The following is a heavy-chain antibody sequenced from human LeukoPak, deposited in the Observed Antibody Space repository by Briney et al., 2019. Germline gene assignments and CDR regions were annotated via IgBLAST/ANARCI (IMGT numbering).Heavy chain of an antibody. CDR3: ARTIVGATPFDY. Sequence: KPSETLSLTCTVSGGSISSYYWSWIRQPPGKGLEWIGYIYYSGSTNYNLSLKSRVTISVDTSKNQFSLKLSSVTAADTAVYYCARTIVGATPFDYWGQGTLVTVSS. CDR1: GGSISSYY. CDR2: IYYSGST. J-gene: IGHJ4*02. D-gene: IGHD1-26*01. V-gene: IGHV4-59*08.